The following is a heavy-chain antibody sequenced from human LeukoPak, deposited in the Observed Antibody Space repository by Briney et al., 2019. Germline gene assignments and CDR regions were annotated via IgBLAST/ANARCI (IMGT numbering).Heavy chain of an antibody. CDR2: INPNSGGT. CDR1: GYTFTGYY. J-gene: IGHJ4*02. V-gene: IGHV1-2*02. D-gene: IGHD3-10*01. CDR3: ARDGDYYGSGSYYRG. Sequence: GASVKVSCKASGYTFTGYYMHWVRQAPGQGLEWMGWINPNSGGTNYAQKFQGRVTMTRDTSISTAYMELSRLRSDDTAVYYCARDGDYYGSGSYYRGWGQGTLVTVSS.